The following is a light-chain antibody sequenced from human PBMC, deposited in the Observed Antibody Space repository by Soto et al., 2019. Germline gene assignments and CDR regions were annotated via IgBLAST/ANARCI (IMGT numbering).Light chain of an antibody. CDR3: CSYAGTYIFVL. CDR1: TSDVGGYNY. Sequence: QSALTQPRSVSGSPGQSVTISCTGTTSDVGGYNYVSWYQHHPGRAPKLMIYDVTKRPSGVPNRFSGSKSGNTASLTISGLQAEDEADYYCCSYAGTYIFVLFGGGNKLTVL. J-gene: IGLJ2*01. CDR2: DVT. V-gene: IGLV2-11*01.